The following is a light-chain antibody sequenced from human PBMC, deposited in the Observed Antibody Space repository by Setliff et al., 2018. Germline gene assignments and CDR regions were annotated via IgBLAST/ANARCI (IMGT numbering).Light chain of an antibody. CDR3: SSYTSSTIWV. CDR1: SSDVGGYKY. CDR2: EVS. J-gene: IGLJ3*02. Sequence: SALTQPASVSGSPGQSITISCTGTSSDVGGYKYVSWYQHHPGKAPKLMMYEVSNRPSGVSNRFSGSKSGNTASLTISGLQAEDEADYFCSSYTSSTIWVFGGGTKVTV. V-gene: IGLV2-14*01.